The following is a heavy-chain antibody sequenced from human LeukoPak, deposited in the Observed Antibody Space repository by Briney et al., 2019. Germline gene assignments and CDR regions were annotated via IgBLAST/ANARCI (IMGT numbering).Heavy chain of an antibody. CDR2: IYYSGST. Sequence: SETLSLTCTVSGGSISSYYWSWIRQPPGKGLEWIGYIYYSGSTNNNPSLKSRVTISVDTSKNQFSLKLSSVTAADTAVYYCARDRDYWGQGTLVTVSS. CDR3: ARDRDY. J-gene: IGHJ4*02. V-gene: IGHV4-59*01. CDR1: GGSISSYY.